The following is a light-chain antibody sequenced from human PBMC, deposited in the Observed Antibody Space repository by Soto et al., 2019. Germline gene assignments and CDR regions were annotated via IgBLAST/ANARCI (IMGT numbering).Light chain of an antibody. CDR3: QHYGTSAL. CDR2: GAS. V-gene: IGKV3-20*01. CDR1: QSVSSSY. Sequence: EIVLTQSPGTLSLSPGERATLSCSASQSVSSSYLAWYQQKPGQAPRLLIYGASSRATGIPDRFRVSASGTDFTLTISRLEPEDFAVYYCQHYGTSALFGPGTKVDIK. J-gene: IGKJ3*01.